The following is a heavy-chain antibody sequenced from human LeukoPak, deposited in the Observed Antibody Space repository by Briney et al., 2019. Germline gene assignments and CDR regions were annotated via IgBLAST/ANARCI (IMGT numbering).Heavy chain of an antibody. CDR1: GYTFTGYY. V-gene: IGHV1-2*02. CDR2: INPNSGGT. D-gene: IGHD2-21*01. J-gene: IGHJ4*02. CDR3: ATCGGDCYLLDY. Sequence: APVKVSCKASGYTFTGYYMHWVRQAPGQGLEWMGWINPNSGGTNYAQKFQGRVTMTRDTSISTAYMELSRLRSDDTAVYYCATCGGDCYLLDYWGQGTLVTVSS.